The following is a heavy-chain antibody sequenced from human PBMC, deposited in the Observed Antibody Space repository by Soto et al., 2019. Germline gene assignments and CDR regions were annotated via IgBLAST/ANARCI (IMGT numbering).Heavy chain of an antibody. V-gene: IGHV1-8*01. CDR2: MNPNSGNT. D-gene: IGHD4-17*01. CDR1: GYTFTSYD. Sequence: GASVKVSCKASGYTFTSYDINWVRQATGQGLEWMGWMNPNSGNTGYAQKFQGRFTISRDNAKNSLYLQMNSLRAEYTAVYYCATQAPYGDNAEYFQHWGQGTLVTVSS. CDR3: ATQAPYGDNAEYFQH. J-gene: IGHJ1*01.